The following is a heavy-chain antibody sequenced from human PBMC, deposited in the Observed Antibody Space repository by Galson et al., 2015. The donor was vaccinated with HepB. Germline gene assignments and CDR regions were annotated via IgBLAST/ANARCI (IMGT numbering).Heavy chain of an antibody. V-gene: IGHV3-23*01. CDR1: GFIFSSYA. J-gene: IGHJ3*01. CDR2: LSVSGSTT. D-gene: IGHD3-10*01. CDR3: AKDHPWFGEVGVFDV. Sequence: SLRLSCAASGFIFSSYAMSWVRQAPGKGLEWVSALSVSGSTTYYSHSVKGRFTISRDNPKNTLFLEMNSLRAEDTALYYCAKDHPWFGEVGVFDVWGQGTMVIVSS.